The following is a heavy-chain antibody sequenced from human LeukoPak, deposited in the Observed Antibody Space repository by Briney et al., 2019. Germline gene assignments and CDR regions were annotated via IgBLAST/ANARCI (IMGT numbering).Heavy chain of an antibody. J-gene: IGHJ4*02. D-gene: IGHD3-16*01. Sequence: GGSLRLSCAASGFTFSSYCMRWVRQAPGKGLEWLALISSDGTNKNYADSVKGRFTISRDNSKNSLYLQMNSLRAEDTAMYYCATLGGDYSRARSNSFDYWGQGTLVAVSS. CDR2: ISSDGTNK. V-gene: IGHV3-30*03. CDR1: GFTFSSYC. CDR3: ATLGGDYSRARSNSFDY.